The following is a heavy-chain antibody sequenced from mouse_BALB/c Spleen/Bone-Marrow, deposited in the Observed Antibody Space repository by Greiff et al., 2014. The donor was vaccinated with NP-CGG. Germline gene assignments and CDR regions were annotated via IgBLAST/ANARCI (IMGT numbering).Heavy chain of an antibody. D-gene: IGHD2-12*01. J-gene: IGHJ4*01. CDR3: ARAVTVSNAMDY. Sequence: DVLLVESGGGLVQPGGSVRLSCATSGFTFTDYYISWVRQPPGKALEWLGSIRHKDNGYTTEYSEYVKGRFTISRDTSQSILYLQMNTLRAEDSAAYYCARAVTVSNAMDYWGQGTSVTVSS. CDR1: GFTFTDYY. CDR2: IRHKDNGYTT. V-gene: IGHV7-3*02.